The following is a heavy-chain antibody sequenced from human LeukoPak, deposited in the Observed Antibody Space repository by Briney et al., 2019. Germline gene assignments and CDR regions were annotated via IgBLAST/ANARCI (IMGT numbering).Heavy chain of an antibody. CDR2: IRQDGSEK. J-gene: IGHJ4*02. CDR1: GFTFSSYW. CDR3: AKDLHFASSGWYYFDY. V-gene: IGHV3-7*01. Sequence: GGSLRLSCAASGFTFSSYWMSWVRQAPGKGLEWVANIRQDGSEKYYVDSVKGRFTISRDNAKNSLYLQMNSLRAEDTAVYYCAKDLHFASSGWYYFDYWGQGTLVTVSS. D-gene: IGHD6-19*01.